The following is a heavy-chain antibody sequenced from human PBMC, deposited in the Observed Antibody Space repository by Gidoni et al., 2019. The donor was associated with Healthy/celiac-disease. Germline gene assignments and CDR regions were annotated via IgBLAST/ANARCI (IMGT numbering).Heavy chain of an antibody. CDR1: GGSFSGYY. J-gene: IGHJ4*02. CDR3: ARGFRVGATAALRY. Sequence: QVQLQQWGAGLLKPSATLSLTCAVYGGSFSGYYWRWIRQPPGKGLECIGEINHSGSTNYNPSLKSRVTISVDTSKNQFSLKLSSVTAADTAVYYCARGFRVGATAALRYWGQGTLVTVSS. V-gene: IGHV4-34*01. D-gene: IGHD1-26*01. CDR2: INHSGST.